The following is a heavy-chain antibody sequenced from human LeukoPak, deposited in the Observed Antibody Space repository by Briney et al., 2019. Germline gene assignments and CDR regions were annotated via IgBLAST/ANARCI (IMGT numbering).Heavy chain of an antibody. CDR2: IIPIFGTA. CDR1: GGTFSSYA. V-gene: IGHV1-69*05. D-gene: IGHD3-22*01. J-gene: IGHJ3*02. CDR3: ATRGFGGYLQDAFDI. Sequence: SVKVSCKASGGTFSSYAISWVRQAPGQGLEWMGRIIPIFGTANYAQKFQGRVTITTDESTRTASMALRSLRSEDKAVYYCATRGFGGYLQDAFDIWGQGTMVTVSS.